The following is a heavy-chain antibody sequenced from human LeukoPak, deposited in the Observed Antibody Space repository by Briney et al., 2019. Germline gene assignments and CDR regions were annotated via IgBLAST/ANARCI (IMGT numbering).Heavy chain of an antibody. Sequence: GGSLRLSCAASGFTFSDYYMSWIRQAPGKGLEWVSYISSSGSTIYYADSVKGRFTISRDNAKNSLYLQMNSLRAEDTAVYYCAKAFRAKYCSGAYGWFDPWGQGTLVTVSS. CDR1: GFTFSDYY. D-gene: IGHD3-10*01. J-gene: IGHJ5*02. CDR2: ISSSGSTI. CDR3: AKAFRAKYCSGAYGWFDP. V-gene: IGHV3-11*01.